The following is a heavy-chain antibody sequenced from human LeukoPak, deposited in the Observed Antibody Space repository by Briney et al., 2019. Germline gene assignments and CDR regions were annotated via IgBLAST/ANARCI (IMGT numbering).Heavy chain of an antibody. CDR2: IKSDGSST. J-gene: IGHJ6*02. Sequence: GGSLRLSCAASGFTFSSYWMHWVRQAPGKGLVWVSRIKSDGSSTSYADSVKGRFTISRDNAKNTLYLQMNSLRAEDTAVYYCARDYGWDVGRQGTTVTVSS. CDR3: ARDYGWDV. CDR1: GFTFSSYW. V-gene: IGHV3-74*01.